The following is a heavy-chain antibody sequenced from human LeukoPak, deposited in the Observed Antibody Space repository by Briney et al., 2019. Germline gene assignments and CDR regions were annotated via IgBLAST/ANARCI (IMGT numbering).Heavy chain of an antibody. D-gene: IGHD4-11*01. Sequence: GGSLRLSCAASGFTFSHYGMHWVRQAPGRGLEWVAGIWSDGSNKFYADSVKGRFTISRDNSQNTVDLHMNILRAEDTAVYYCAKDAQRGFDYSNSLEYWGQGTLVTVSS. CDR3: AKDAQRGFDYSNSLEY. J-gene: IGHJ4*02. CDR2: IWSDGSNK. CDR1: GFTFSHYG. V-gene: IGHV3-33*06.